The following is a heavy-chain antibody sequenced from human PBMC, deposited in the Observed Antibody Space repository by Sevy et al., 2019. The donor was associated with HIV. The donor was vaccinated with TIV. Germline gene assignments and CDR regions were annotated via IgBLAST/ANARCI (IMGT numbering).Heavy chain of an antibody. J-gene: IGHJ4*02. CDR2: ISGSGDNT. CDR1: GFTFSNYA. D-gene: IGHD5-18*01. V-gene: IGHV3-23*01. Sequence: GGSLRLSCGASGFTFSNYAMSWVRQAPGKGLEWVSSISGSGDNTYNADSVKGRFTVSRDNSKNTLYLQMNSLRAEDTDVYYCATDSGDDNYGLFDYWGQGTLVTVSS. CDR3: ATDSGDDNYGLFDY.